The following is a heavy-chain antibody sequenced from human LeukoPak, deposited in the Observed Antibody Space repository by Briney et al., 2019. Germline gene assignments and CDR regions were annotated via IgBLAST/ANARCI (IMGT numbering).Heavy chain of an antibody. D-gene: IGHD4-23*01. V-gene: IGHV4-59*08. CDR1: GGTINSYY. CDR3: ARRRWRLDY. J-gene: IGHJ4*02. Sequence: PSETLSLTCTVSGGTINSYYWSWIRQPPGKGLEWIGYIYYSGSTNYNPSLKSRVTISVDTSKNQFSLRMSSVTAADTAVYYCARRRWRLDYWGQGTLVTVSS. CDR2: IYYSGST.